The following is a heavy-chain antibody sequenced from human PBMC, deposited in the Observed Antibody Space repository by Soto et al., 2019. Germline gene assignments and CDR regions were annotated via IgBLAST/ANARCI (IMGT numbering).Heavy chain of an antibody. Sequence: GGSLRLSCAASGFTFSSYGMHWVRQAPGKGLEWVAVIWYDGSNKYYADSVKGRFTISRDNSKNTLYLQMNSLRAEDTAVYYCARDRGRAVAGKFDYWGQGTLVTVSS. CDR2: IWYDGSNK. J-gene: IGHJ4*02. D-gene: IGHD6-19*01. V-gene: IGHV3-33*01. CDR3: ARDRGRAVAGKFDY. CDR1: GFTFSSYG.